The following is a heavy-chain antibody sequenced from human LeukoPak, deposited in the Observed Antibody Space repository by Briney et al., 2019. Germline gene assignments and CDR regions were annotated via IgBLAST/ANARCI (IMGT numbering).Heavy chain of an antibody. CDR3: ASTPNSSGTAGTRAGFDP. V-gene: IGHV4-31*03. D-gene: IGHD6-13*01. CDR2: IYYSGST. J-gene: IGHJ5*02. CDR1: GGSISSGGYY. Sequence: PSETLSLTCTVSGGSISSGGYYWSWIRQHPGKGLEWIGYIYYSGSTYYNPSLKSRVTISVDTSKNQFSLKLSSVTAADTAVYYCASTPNSSGTAGTRAGFDPWGQGTLVTVSS.